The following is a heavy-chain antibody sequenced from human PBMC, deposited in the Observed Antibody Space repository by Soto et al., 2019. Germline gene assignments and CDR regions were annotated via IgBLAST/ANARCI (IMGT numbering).Heavy chain of an antibody. D-gene: IGHD2-8*02. CDR2: IKSDGSDI. Sequence: VQLVESGGDLVQPGGSLRLSCAASGFPFSRYWMHWVRQDPVKGLVWVSRIKSDGSDIRYAYAVKGRFTISRDNGKNKLYLQMNSLRVEDTAVYYCAESSTERGLGYWGQGTLVTFSS. J-gene: IGHJ4*02. CDR3: AESSTERGLGY. CDR1: GFPFSRYW. V-gene: IGHV3-74*01.